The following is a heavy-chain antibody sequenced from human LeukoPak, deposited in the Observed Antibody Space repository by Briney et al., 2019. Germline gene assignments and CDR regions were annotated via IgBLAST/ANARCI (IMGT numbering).Heavy chain of an antibody. Sequence: SLRLSCAASGFTFSSYAMHWVRQAPGKGLEWVAVISYDGSNKYYADSVKGRFTISRDNSKNTLYLQMNSLRAEDTAVYYCARDGLQLSAFDIWGQGTMVTVSS. CDR1: GFTFSSYA. D-gene: IGHD5-24*01. J-gene: IGHJ3*02. V-gene: IGHV3-30*04. CDR2: ISYDGSNK. CDR3: ARDGLQLSAFDI.